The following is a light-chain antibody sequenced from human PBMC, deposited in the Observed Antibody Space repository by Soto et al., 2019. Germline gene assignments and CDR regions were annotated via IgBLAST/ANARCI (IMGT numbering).Light chain of an antibody. CDR2: AAS. J-gene: IGKJ1*01. V-gene: IGKV1-39*01. CDR3: QQSYSTPWT. CDR1: QSAGGY. Sequence: DIQMTQSPSSLSASVGDRVTITCRASQSAGGYVNWYQQKPGKAPKLLIYAASNVQSGVPSRFSGSGSGTDFTLSISSLQPGDFGSYFCQQSYSTPWTFGQGTKVEIK.